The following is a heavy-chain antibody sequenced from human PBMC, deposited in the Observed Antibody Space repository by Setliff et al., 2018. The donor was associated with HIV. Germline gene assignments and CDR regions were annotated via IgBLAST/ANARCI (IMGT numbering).Heavy chain of an antibody. Sequence: SVKVSCKASGGTFGSDPFSWVRQAPGQGLECMGEIIPSLGIASYAQKFEGRVTITADKSTSTAYMELSSLRSEDTAVYYCARDSPRQRVVDYYYYMDVWGKGTTVTVSS. CDR2: IIPSLGIA. D-gene: IGHD2-15*01. J-gene: IGHJ6*03. CDR1: GGTFGSDP. V-gene: IGHV1-69*10. CDR3: ARDSPRQRVVDYYYYMDV.